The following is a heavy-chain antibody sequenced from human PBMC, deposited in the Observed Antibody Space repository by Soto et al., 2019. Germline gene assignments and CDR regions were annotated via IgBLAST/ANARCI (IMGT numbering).Heavy chain of an antibody. D-gene: IGHD4-17*01. CDR2: IYPSDSDT. CDR1: GYNFATYW. Sequence: GESLKISCKASGYNFATYWIGWVRQMPGKGLEWMAIIYPSDSDTRYSPSFPGQVTISADKSISTTYLQWSSLKASDTAMYYCARERATGDSYFEFWGQGTPVTVSS. J-gene: IGHJ4*02. CDR3: ARERATGDSYFEF. V-gene: IGHV5-51*01.